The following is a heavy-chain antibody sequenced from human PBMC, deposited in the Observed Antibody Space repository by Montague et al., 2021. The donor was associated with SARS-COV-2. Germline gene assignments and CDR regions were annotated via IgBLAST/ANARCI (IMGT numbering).Heavy chain of an antibody. Sequence: SETLSLTCAVYGGSFSGYYWSWIRQPPRKGLEWIGEINHSGSTNYNPSLKSRVTISVDTSKNQFSLKLSSVTAADTAVYYCARGPITVTTFYYYYGMDVWGQGTTVTVSS. CDR2: INHSGST. CDR1: GGSFSGYY. J-gene: IGHJ6*02. V-gene: IGHV4-34*01. D-gene: IGHD4-17*01. CDR3: ARGPITVTTFYYYYGMDV.